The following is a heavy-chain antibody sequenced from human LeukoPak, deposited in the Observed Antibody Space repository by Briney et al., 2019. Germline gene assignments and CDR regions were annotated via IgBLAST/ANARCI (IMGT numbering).Heavy chain of an antibody. CDR1: GYSFSTYN. Sequence: ASVKVSCKASGYSFSTYNVNWVRQAPGQALEWMGWINVRTGNPTYAQDFIGRFDFSLDTSVTTAYLQIYSLKAEDSAVYYCAIIQPGSPFRGDYWGQGTLVTVSS. D-gene: IGHD3-10*01. CDR3: AIIQPGSPFRGDY. CDR2: INVRTGNP. V-gene: IGHV7-4-1*01. J-gene: IGHJ4*02.